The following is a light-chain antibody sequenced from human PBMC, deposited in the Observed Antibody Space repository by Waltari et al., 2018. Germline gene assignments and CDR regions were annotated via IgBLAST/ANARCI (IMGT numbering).Light chain of an antibody. CDR1: QSVGSN. Sequence: EIVMTQSPATLSGSPGERATPSCRASQSVGSNLAWYQQNPGQAPRLLISGASTGATGVPARFSGSGSGTEFTLTISSLQSEDFAIYYCQQHNNWPLTFGGGTKVESK. CDR2: GAS. V-gene: IGKV3-15*01. J-gene: IGKJ4*01. CDR3: QQHNNWPLT.